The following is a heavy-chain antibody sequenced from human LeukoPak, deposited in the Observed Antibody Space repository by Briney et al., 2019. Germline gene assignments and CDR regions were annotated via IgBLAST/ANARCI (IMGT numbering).Heavy chain of an antibody. Sequence: PSETLSLTCSVSGGSISSSSYYWGWIRQPPGKGLEWIGSIYYSGRTYYNSSLKSRVTISVDTSKNQFSLKLSSVTAADTAVYYCARLFSWYCSSTSCYPDYWGQGTLVTVSS. D-gene: IGHD2-2*01. CDR3: ARLFSWYCSSTSCYPDY. V-gene: IGHV4-39*07. CDR2: IYYSGRT. CDR1: GGSISSSSYY. J-gene: IGHJ4*02.